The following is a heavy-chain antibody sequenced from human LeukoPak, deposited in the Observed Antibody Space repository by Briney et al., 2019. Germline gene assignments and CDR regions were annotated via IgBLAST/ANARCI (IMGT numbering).Heavy chain of an antibody. V-gene: IGHV4-59*01. CDR2: IYYSGST. J-gene: IGHJ4*02. D-gene: IGHD6-13*01. CDR3: ARGWAAAGTSNFDY. Sequence: SETLSLTCAVYGGSFSGYYWSWIRQPPGKGLEWIGYIYYSGSTNYNPSLKSRVTISVDTSKNQFSLKLSSVTAADTAVYYCARGWAAAGTSNFDYWGQGTLVTVSS. CDR1: GGSFSGYY.